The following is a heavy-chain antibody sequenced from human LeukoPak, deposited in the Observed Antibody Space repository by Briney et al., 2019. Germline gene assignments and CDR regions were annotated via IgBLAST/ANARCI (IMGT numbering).Heavy chain of an antibody. V-gene: IGHV3-7*01. CDR1: RITFSSNW. Sequence: GGSLRLSCALSRITFSSNWMNWVRQAPGRGLEWVANINQDGSAKFYVDSVRGRFTISRDNARNSVYLQMDSLRAEDTALYYCMPGGSDSDYWGQGTLVTVSS. CDR2: INQDGSAK. J-gene: IGHJ4*02. CDR3: MPGGSDSDY. D-gene: IGHD3-16*01.